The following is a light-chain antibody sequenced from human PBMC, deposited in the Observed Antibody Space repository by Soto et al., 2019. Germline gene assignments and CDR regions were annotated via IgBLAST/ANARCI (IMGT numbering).Light chain of an antibody. Sequence: QSALTQPPSASGSPGQSVTISCTGTSSDVGGYNYVSWYQQHPGKAPKLMIYEVSKRPSGVPDRFSGSKSGSTASLTVSGLQAEDEADCYCSSYAGSNNFDVFGTGTKVTVL. CDR1: SSDVGGYNY. CDR3: SSYAGSNNFDV. CDR2: EVS. V-gene: IGLV2-8*01. J-gene: IGLJ1*01.